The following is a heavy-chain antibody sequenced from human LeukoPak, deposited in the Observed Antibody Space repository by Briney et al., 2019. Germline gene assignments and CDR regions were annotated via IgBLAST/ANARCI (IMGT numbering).Heavy chain of an antibody. CDR2: LYTSGST. V-gene: IGHV4-61*02. J-gene: IGHJ4*02. CDR3: ARGGGDWGFHQSDY. Sequence: PSQTLSLTCTLSGGSFSSGSYYWSWIRQPAGKGLEWIGRLYTSGSTNYNPSLKSRVTISVDTSKNQFSLKLSSVTAADTAVYYCARGGGDWGFHQSDYWGQGTLVTVS. CDR1: GGSFSSGSYY. D-gene: IGHD2-21*01.